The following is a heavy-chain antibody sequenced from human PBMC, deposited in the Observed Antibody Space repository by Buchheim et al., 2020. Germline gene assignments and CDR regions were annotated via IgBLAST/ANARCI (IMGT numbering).Heavy chain of an antibody. V-gene: IGHV3-30-3*01. J-gene: IGHJ4*02. D-gene: IGHD3-22*01. Sequence: QVQLVESGGGVVQPGRSLRLSCAASGFTFSSYAMHWVRQAPGKGLEWVAVISYDGSNKYYADSVKGRFTISRDNSKNTLYLQMNSLRAEDTAVYYCARDSVDLRSYYYDSSGLLNWGQGTL. CDR3: ARDSVDLRSYYYDSSGLLN. CDR2: ISYDGSNK. CDR1: GFTFSSYA.